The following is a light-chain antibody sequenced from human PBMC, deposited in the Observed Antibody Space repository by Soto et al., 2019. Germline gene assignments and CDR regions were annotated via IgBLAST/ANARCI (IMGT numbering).Light chain of an antibody. V-gene: IGLV2-14*01. J-gene: IGLJ3*02. CDR1: SSDVGGYNY. Sequence: QPVLTQPASVSGSPGQSITISCTGTSSDVGGYNYVSWYQQHPGKAPKLMIYEVSNRPSGVSNRFSGSKSGNTASLTISGLQAEDEGDYYCSSYTGSSTLVFGGGTKLTVL. CDR2: EVS. CDR3: SSYTGSSTLV.